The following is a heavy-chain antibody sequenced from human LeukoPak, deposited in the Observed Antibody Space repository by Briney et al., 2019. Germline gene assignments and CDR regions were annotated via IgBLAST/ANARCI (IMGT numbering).Heavy chain of an antibody. V-gene: IGHV5-51*01. D-gene: IGHD2-2*01. CDR3: ARGYCSSTSCYKPFDY. CDR1: GYSFTSYW. Sequence: GESLKISCKGSGYSFTSYWIGWVRQMPGKGLEWMGIIYPGDSDTRYSPSFQGQVTISADKSISTAYLQWSSLKASDTAMYYCARGYCSSTSCYKPFDYWGQGTLVTVSP. J-gene: IGHJ4*02. CDR2: IYPGDSDT.